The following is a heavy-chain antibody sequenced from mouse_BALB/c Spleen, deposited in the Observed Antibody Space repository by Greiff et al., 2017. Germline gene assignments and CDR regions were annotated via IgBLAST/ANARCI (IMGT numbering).Heavy chain of an antibody. Sequence: QVQLQQSGAELAKPGASVKMSCKASGYTFTSYWMHWVKQRPGQGLEWIGYINPSTGYTEYNQKFKDKATLTADKSSSTAYMQLSSLTSEDSAVYYCATGTVYAMDYWGQGTSVTVSS. D-gene: IGHD4-1*01. V-gene: IGHV1-7*01. CDR2: INPSTGYT. CDR3: ATGTVYAMDY. CDR1: GYTFTSYW. J-gene: IGHJ4*01.